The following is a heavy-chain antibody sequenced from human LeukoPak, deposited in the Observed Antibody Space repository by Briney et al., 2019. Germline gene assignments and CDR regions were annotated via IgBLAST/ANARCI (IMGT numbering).Heavy chain of an antibody. J-gene: IGHJ4*02. Sequence: GGSLRLSCAASGFTFSSYSMNWVRQAPGKGLEWVSYISSSSSTIYYADSVKGRFTISRDNAKNSLYLQINSLRAEDTAVYYCARVGEQQLVLEPYFDYWGQGTLVTVSS. D-gene: IGHD6-13*01. CDR3: ARVGEQQLVLEPYFDY. CDR1: GFTFSSYS. CDR2: ISSSSSTI. V-gene: IGHV3-48*04.